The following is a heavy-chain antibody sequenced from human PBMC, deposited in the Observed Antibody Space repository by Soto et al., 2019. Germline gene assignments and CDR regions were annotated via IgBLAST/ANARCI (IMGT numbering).Heavy chain of an antibody. D-gene: IGHD2-2*01. J-gene: IGHJ6*02. CDR2: IIPIFGTA. CDR1: GYTFTSYA. CDR3: ARNRDIVVVPAAIFRAHYYYGMDV. Sequence: QVQLVQSGAEVKKPGASVKVSCKASGYTFTSYAISWVRQAPGQGLEWMGGIIPIFGTANYAQKFQGRVTITADESTSTAYMELSSLRSEDTAVYYCARNRDIVVVPAAIFRAHYYYGMDVWGQGTTVTVSS. V-gene: IGHV1-69*01.